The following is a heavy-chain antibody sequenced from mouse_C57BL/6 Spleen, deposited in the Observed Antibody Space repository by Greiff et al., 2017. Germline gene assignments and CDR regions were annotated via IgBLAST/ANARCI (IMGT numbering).Heavy chain of an antibody. D-gene: IGHD2-4*01. CDR1: GYTFTTYC. CDR2: FDPSNDYT. CDR3: ARYDNDRDFDY. V-gene: IGHV1-69*02. J-gene: IGHJ4*01. Sequence: VQLQQPGAELVKPGASVKLSCKASGYTFTTYCMQWVKQSPGQGLEWIGKFDPSNDYTKYNQKFKGKATLTVDKSSSTAYLELSRLTSDDSAVXYCARYDNDRDFDYWGQGTSVTVSA.